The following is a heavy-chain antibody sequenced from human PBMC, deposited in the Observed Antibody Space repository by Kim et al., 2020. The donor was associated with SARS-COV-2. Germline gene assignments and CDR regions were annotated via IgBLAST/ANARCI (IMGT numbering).Heavy chain of an antibody. D-gene: IGHD6-25*01. V-gene: IGHV5-51*01. J-gene: IGHJ4*02. Sequence: TEDAPSFQGTVTTAADKSSSTAYLQWSSLKASDTAMYYCARHGAAGGFDYWGQGTLVTVSS. CDR3: ARHGAAGGFDY. CDR2: T.